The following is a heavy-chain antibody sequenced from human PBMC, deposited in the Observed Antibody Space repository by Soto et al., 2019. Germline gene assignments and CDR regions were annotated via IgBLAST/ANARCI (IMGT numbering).Heavy chain of an antibody. D-gene: IGHD1-26*01. CDR1: GFALTPYA. J-gene: IGHJ2*01. CDR3: AIEGDRGGGSYLWKVDR. Sequence: QVQLVESGGGVVQPGRSLRLSCAASGFALTPYAMHWVRQAPGKGLEWVAIISYDGSYKSYGDSVKGRFTISRDNTENWLYLQMGTLRCEDTALYYCAIEGDRGGGSYLWKVDRWGCGTLVPVS. V-gene: IGHV3-30-3*01. CDR2: ISYDGSYK.